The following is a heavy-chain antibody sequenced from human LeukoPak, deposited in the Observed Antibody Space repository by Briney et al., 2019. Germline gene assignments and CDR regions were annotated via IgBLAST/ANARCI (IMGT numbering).Heavy chain of an antibody. CDR3: TTLSYAAAPT. J-gene: IGHJ5*02. V-gene: IGHV3-15*01. CDR1: GFTFSNAW. Sequence: GGSLRLSCAASGFTFSNAWMSWVRQAPGKGLEWVSRVRSETDGGTTDYAAPVQGRFTISRDDSKNALYLQMNSLETDDTAVYYCTTLSYAAAPTWGQGTLVTVSS. D-gene: IGHD2-2*01. CDR2: VRSETDGGTT.